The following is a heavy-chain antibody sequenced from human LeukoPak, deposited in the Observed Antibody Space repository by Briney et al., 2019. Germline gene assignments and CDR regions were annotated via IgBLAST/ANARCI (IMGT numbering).Heavy chain of an antibody. CDR1: GGTFSSYA. D-gene: IGHD2-2*01. Sequence: SVKVSCKASGGTFSSYAISWVRQAPGQGLEWMGGIIPIFGTANYAQKFQGSVTITADESTSTAYMELSSLRSEDTAVYYCSKGGIVVVPAATNYYYYGMDVWGQGTTVTVSS. CDR2: IIPIFGTA. CDR3: SKGGIVVVPAATNYYYYGMDV. V-gene: IGHV1-69*13. J-gene: IGHJ6*02.